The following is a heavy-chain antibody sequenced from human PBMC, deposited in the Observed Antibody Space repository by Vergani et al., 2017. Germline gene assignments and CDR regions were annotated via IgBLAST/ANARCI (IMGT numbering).Heavy chain of an antibody. V-gene: IGHV3-23*01. CDR1: GFTFSSYA. Sequence: EVQLLESGGGLVQPGGSLRLSCAASGFTFSSYAMSWVRQAPGKGLEWVSAISGSGGSTYYADSVKGRFTISRENAKNSLYLQMNSLRAGDTAVYYCAREGDDDWYFDLWGRGTLVTVSS. CDR2: ISGSGGST. D-gene: IGHD2-21*02. CDR3: AREGDDDWYFDL. J-gene: IGHJ2*01.